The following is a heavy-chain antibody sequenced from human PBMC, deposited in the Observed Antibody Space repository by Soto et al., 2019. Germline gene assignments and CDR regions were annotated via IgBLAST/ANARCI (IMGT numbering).Heavy chain of an antibody. CDR1: GFPFSTTD. V-gene: IGHV3-23*01. D-gene: IGHD6-6*01. Sequence: EFQVMQSGGGLVQPGGSLRLACAASGFPFSTTDMSWVRQAPGKGLEWVSTIGGSGETTYYAGSVKGRFTISRDNSKNTLYLQMNSLRADDTALYYCAKSSGWFNTWGQGALVTVSS. CDR2: IGGSGETT. J-gene: IGHJ5*02. CDR3: AKSSGWFNT.